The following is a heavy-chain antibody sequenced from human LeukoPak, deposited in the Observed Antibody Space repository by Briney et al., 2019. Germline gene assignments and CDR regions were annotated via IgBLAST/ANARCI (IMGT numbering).Heavy chain of an antibody. CDR2: ISGVGANT. CDR1: GFTFNNNA. D-gene: IGHD3-22*01. V-gene: IGHV3-23*01. Sequence: GGSLRLSCAAAGFTFNNNAMTWVRQAPGKGPEWVSTISGVGANTYYADSVKGRFTISRDNSKNMLNLQMDGLRAEDTAMYYCAKTSGSYSNFDCWGRGTLVTVSS. J-gene: IGHJ4*02. CDR3: AKTSGSYSNFDC.